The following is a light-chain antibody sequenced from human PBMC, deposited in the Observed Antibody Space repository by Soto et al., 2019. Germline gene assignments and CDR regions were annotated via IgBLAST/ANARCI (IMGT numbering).Light chain of an antibody. Sequence: IVLTQSPGTLSLSPGERATLSCRASQSISSSYLAWYQQKPGQAPRLLIYGASSRATGIPDRFSGSGSGTDFTLTIRRMEHEDFAVYYCQHYGSSPPYTFGQGTKLEIK. V-gene: IGKV3-20*01. CDR1: QSISSSY. J-gene: IGKJ2*01. CDR3: QHYGSSPPYT. CDR2: GAS.